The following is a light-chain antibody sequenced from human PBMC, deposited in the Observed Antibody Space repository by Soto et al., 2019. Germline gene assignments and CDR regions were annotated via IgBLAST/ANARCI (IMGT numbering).Light chain of an antibody. CDR2: AAS. CDR3: LHLNDFPLT. CDR1: QDISYY. J-gene: IGKJ4*01. V-gene: IGKV1-9*01. Sequence: IQMTRSPSAPSAAVGDRVTITCQASQDISYYLNWYQQKSGKAPKLLIYAASTLQSGVPSRFSGGGSGTEFTLTISSLQPEDFATYYCLHLNDFPLTFGGGTKVDIK.